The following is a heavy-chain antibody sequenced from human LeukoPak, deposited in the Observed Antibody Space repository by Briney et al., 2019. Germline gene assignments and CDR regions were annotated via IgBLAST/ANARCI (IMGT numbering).Heavy chain of an antibody. CDR1: GYTFTSYD. D-gene: IGHD4-17*01. Sequence: GASVKVSCKASGYTFTSYDINWVRQATGQGPEWMGWMSPNSGNTGYAQNFQGRVSMTTNDSVTTAYMELRSLKSEDTAVYYCARGGFDYGFHWGQGTLVTVSS. J-gene: IGHJ4*02. V-gene: IGHV1-8*01. CDR2: MSPNSGNT. CDR3: ARGGFDYGFH.